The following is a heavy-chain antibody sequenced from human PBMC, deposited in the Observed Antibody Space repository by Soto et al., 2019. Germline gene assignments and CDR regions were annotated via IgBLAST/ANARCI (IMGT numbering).Heavy chain of an antibody. J-gene: IGHJ6*03. CDR1: GYTLTELS. CDR3: ATDRAVRGGVPGDYYFYMDG. V-gene: IGHV1-24*01. Sequence: ASVKVSCKVSGYTLTELSMHWVRQAPGKGLEWMGGFDPEDGETIYAQKFQGRVTMTEDTSTDTAYMELSSLRSEDTAVYYCATDRAVRGGVPGDYYFYMDGWGKGTTVTVSS. D-gene: IGHD3-10*01. CDR2: FDPEDGET.